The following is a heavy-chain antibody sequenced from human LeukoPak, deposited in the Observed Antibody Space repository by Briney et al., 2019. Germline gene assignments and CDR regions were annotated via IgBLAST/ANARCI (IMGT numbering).Heavy chain of an antibody. CDR2: INHSGST. CDR1: GFTFNNAW. J-gene: IGHJ4*02. V-gene: IGHV4-4*02. Sequence: GSLRLSCAASGFTFNNAWMSWVRQAPGKGLEWIGEINHSGSTNYNPSLKSRVTISVDTSKNQFSLKLSSVTAADTAVYYCAREGPGYCSSTSCPQLDYWGQGTLVTVSS. D-gene: IGHD2-2*03. CDR3: AREGPGYCSSTSCPQLDY.